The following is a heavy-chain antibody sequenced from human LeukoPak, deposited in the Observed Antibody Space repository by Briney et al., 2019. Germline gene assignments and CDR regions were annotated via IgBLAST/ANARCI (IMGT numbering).Heavy chain of an antibody. V-gene: IGHV4-4*09. CDR1: GGSIGTYY. CDR3: ARHIGGGIEDMDV. CDR2: IYVTGT. Sequence: PSETLSLTCTVSGGSIGTYYWSWIQQSPGKGLEWIGYIYVTGTRYNPYLQSRVTISVDRARNQFFLKMGFGTAADTGVYFWARHIGGGIEDMDVWGKGTKVIVSS. J-gene: IGHJ6*03. D-gene: IGHD3-16*02.